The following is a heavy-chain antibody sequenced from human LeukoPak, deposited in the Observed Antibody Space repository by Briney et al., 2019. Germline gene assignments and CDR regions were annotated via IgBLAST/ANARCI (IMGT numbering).Heavy chain of an antibody. CDR2: INHSGST. J-gene: IGHJ3*02. CDR3: ARAVVTPQGDAFDI. V-gene: IGHV4-34*01. CDR1: GGSFSGYY. D-gene: IGHD4-23*01. Sequence: PSETLSLTCAVYGGSFSGYYWSWIRQPPGKGLEWIGEINHSGSTNYNPSLKSRVTISVDTSKNQFSLKLSSVTAAGTAVYYCARAVVTPQGDAFDIWGQGTMVTVSS.